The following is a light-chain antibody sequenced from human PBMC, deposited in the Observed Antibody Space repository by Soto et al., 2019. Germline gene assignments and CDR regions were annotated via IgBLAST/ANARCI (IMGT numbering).Light chain of an antibody. CDR1: QSITSTF. CDR2: SVS. J-gene: IGKJ2*01. Sequence: DIVLTQSPGTLSLSPGERATLSCRASQSITSTFLAWYQQKPGQAPRLLIYSVSTRATGIPDRFSGSGSGTDFTLTISRLEPEDFAVYYCQQYYQWPSYTFGQGTKVDIK. V-gene: IGKV3-20*01. CDR3: QQYYQWPSYT.